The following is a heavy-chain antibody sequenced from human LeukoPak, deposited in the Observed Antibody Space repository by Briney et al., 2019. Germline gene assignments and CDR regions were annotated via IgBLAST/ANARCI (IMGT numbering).Heavy chain of an antibody. Sequence: GGSLRLSCAASGLTFSDFWMHWVRQPPGKGLLWVALVKGDGRTTIYADSVKGRFTISRDNAKNTLYLQMNSLRADDSGVYYCATGHSYGYDYWGQRVLVTVSS. J-gene: IGHJ4*02. CDR1: GLTFSDFW. D-gene: IGHD5-18*01. CDR3: ATGHSYGYDY. V-gene: IGHV3-74*01. CDR2: VKGDGRTT.